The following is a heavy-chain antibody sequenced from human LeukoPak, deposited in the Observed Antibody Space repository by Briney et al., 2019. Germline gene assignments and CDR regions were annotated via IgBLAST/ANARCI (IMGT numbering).Heavy chain of an antibody. CDR3: ARDPYGGNHEDY. D-gene: IGHD4-23*01. Sequence: GASVKVSCKASGYTFTGFGISWLRQAPGQGLEWMGGIIPIFGTANYAQKFQGRVTITADESTSTAYMELSSLRSEDTAVYYCARDPYGGNHEDYWGQGTLVTVSS. CDR2: IIPIFGTA. J-gene: IGHJ4*02. CDR1: GYTFTGFG. V-gene: IGHV1-69*13.